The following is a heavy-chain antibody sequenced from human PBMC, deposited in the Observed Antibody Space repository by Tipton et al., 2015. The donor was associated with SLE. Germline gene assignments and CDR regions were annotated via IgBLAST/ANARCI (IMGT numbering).Heavy chain of an antibody. CDR3: ARDEYRYDATGYHLLGHFDF. V-gene: IGHV4-61*01. J-gene: IGHJ4*02. Sequence: TLSLTCTVSGGSVGSRPYYWGWIRQPPGKGLEWIGYVYDIDSTNYNPSLKSRVTISLDPSKNQFSLKLSSVTAADTAVYYCARDEYRYDATGYHLLGHFDFWGQGTLVTVSS. CDR2: VYDIDST. D-gene: IGHD3-22*01. CDR1: GGSVGSRPYY.